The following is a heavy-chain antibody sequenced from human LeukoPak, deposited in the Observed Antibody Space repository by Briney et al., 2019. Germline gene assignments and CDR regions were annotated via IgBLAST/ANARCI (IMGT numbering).Heavy chain of an antibody. Sequence: PGGSLRLSCAASGFPFNTYEMNWVRQAPGKGLEWVSYISSSGSTTKYADSVKGRFTISRDNAKNSLYLQMNSLRAEDTAVYYCARVGAYAAVNWWGQGTLVSVSS. CDR1: GFPFNTYE. J-gene: IGHJ4*02. V-gene: IGHV3-48*03. D-gene: IGHD3-16*01. CDR2: ISSSGSTT. CDR3: ARVGAYAAVNW.